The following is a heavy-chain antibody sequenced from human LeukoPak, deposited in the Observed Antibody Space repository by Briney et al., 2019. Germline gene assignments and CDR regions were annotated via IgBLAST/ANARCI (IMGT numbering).Heavy chain of an antibody. CDR3: ARERLGVVIFDDAFDV. D-gene: IGHD3-3*01. Sequence: PGGSLRLSCAASGFTLTSYAMHWVRQTPGKGLEYVSAISNNGANTYYTASVKGRFIISRDISKNTLYLQMGSLRGDDMGVYYCARERLGVVIFDDAFDVWGQGTMVTVSS. CDR1: GFTLTSYA. CDR2: ISNNGANT. J-gene: IGHJ3*01. V-gene: IGHV3-64*02.